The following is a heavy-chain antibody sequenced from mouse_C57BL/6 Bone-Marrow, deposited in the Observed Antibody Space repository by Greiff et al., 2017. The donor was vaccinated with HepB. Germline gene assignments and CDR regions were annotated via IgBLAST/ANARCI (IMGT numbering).Heavy chain of an antibody. J-gene: IGHJ2*01. CDR2: IWGVGST. D-gene: IGHD2-4*01. V-gene: IGHV2-6*01. CDR1: GFSLTSYG. Sequence: VMLVESGPGLVAPSQRLSITCTVSGFSLTSYGVDWVRQSPGKGLEWLGVIWGVGSTNYNSAHKSRLSISTDNSKSKVFLKMISLLTDDTAMYYCASGGYDYDDYWGQGTTLTVSS. CDR3: ASGGYDYDDY.